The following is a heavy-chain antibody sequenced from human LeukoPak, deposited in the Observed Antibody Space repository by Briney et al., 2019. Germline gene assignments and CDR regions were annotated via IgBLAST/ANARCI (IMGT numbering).Heavy chain of an antibody. J-gene: IGHJ4*02. CDR1: GFPFSSYG. D-gene: IGHD1-26*01. CDR3: ARAVGPFDY. CDR2: IWYDGSNK. V-gene: IGHV3-33*01. Sequence: GGSLRLSCVASGFPFSSYGMHWVHQAPGRGLEWVAVIWYDGSNKYYADSTKGRFTISRDNSKNTLYLQMNSLRAEDTGVYYCARAVGPFDYWGQGTLVTVSS.